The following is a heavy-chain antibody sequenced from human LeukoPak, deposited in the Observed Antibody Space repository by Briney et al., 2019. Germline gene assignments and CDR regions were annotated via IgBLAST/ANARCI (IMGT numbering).Heavy chain of an antibody. J-gene: IGHJ4*02. CDR1: GFTFSSYS. V-gene: IGHV3-48*04. Sequence: GGSLRLSCAASGFTFSSYSMNWVRQAPGKGLEWVSYISSSGSTIYYADSVKGRFTISRDNAKNSLYLQMNSLRAEDTAVYYCARGGKGYYDSSGYYREWGQGTLVTVSS. D-gene: IGHD3-22*01. CDR3: ARGGKGYYDSSGYYRE. CDR2: ISSSGSTI.